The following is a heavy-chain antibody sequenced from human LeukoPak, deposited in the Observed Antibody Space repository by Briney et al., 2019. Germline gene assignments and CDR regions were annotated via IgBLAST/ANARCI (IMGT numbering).Heavy chain of an antibody. CDR3: ATNMAMMTAAGMFDP. J-gene: IGHJ5*02. Sequence: SETLSLTCTVSGASIRTSTYYWGCRPPPPGQGLEWIVSVYSSGSPQYLPSCKSRLTISVDASKNQISLRLRSVAAADTAVYYCATNMAMMTAAGMFDPWGPGTLVTVSS. V-gene: IGHV4-39*01. D-gene: IGHD5-12*01. CDR2: VYSSGSP. CDR1: GASIRTSTYY.